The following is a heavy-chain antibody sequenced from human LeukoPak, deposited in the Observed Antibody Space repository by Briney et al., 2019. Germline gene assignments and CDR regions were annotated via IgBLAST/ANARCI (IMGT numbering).Heavy chain of an antibody. Sequence: SETLSLTCTVSGGSISSGGYYWSWIRQHPGKGLEWIGYIYYSGSTYYNPSLKSRVTISVDTSKNQFSLKLSSVTAADTAVYYCARTSDILTGYYPGFWFDPWGQGTLVTVS. D-gene: IGHD3-9*01. CDR2: IYYSGST. V-gene: IGHV4-31*03. CDR1: GGSISSGGYY. CDR3: ARTSDILTGYYPGFWFDP. J-gene: IGHJ5*02.